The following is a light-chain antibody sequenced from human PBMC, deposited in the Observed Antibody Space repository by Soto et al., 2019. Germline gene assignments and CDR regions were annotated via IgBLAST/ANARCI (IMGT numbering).Light chain of an antibody. CDR1: QSVSSSY. V-gene: IGKV3-20*01. J-gene: IGKJ1*01. Sequence: EIVLTQSPGTLSLSPGERATLSCRASQSVSSSYLAWYQQKPGQAPRLLIYGASSRATGIPDRFSGSGSGTDFTLTISRLEPEDVAVYYCQRDGSSPVAFGQGTKVEIK. CDR3: QRDGSSPVA. CDR2: GAS.